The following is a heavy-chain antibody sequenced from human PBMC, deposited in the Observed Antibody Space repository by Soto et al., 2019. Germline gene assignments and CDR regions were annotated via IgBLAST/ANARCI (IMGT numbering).Heavy chain of an antibody. CDR3: ARDVGYCISTSCYSWFDP. CDR1: GGSISSYD. Sequence: QVQLQESGPGLVKPSETLSLTCTVSGGSISSYDWSWIRQPPGKGLEWIGYIYYSGSTNYNPSLKSRVTISVDTSKNQFSLKLSSVTAADTAVYYCARDVGYCISTSCYSWFDPWGQGTLVTVSS. CDR2: IYYSGST. D-gene: IGHD2-2*02. V-gene: IGHV4-59*01. J-gene: IGHJ5*02.